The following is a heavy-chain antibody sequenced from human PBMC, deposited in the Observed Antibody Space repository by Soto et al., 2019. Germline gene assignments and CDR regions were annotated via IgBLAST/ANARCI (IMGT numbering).Heavy chain of an antibody. V-gene: IGHV1-2*04. Sequence: QVQLVQSGAEVKQPGASVKVSCKASGYTFTGXXXXXXXXXXXXXXEWMGWINPNDGGRNYAQKFQGWVTMTRDTXXXXXXXXXXXXXXXXXXXXXXXXXXXXXXXXXDYWGQGTLVTVSS. CDR2: INPNDGGR. CDR3: XXXXXXXXXXXDY. CDR1: GYTFTGXX. J-gene: IGHJ4*02.